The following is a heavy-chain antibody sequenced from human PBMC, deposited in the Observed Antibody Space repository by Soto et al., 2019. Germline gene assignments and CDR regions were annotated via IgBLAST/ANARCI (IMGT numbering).Heavy chain of an antibody. CDR1: GGSISSYY. D-gene: IGHD6-6*01. CDR3: ARAFDSSSSYNWFDP. CDR2: IYYSGST. J-gene: IGHJ5*02. Sequence: SETLSLTCTVSGGSISSYYWSWIRQPPGKGLEWIGYIYYSGSTNYNPSLKSRVTISVDTSKNQFSLKLSSVTAADTAVYYCARAFDSSSSYNWFDPWGQGTLVTVSS. V-gene: IGHV4-59*01.